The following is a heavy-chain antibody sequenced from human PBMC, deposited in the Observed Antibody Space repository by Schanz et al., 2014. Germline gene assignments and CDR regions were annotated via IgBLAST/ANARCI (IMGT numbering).Heavy chain of an antibody. J-gene: IGHJ6*02. CDR2: ISHSGGSK. V-gene: IGHV3-23*01. Sequence: DVQLLESAGGLVQPGGSLRLSCAASGFTFNSYAMTWVRQAPGKGLEWVSSISHSGGSKYYADSVKGRFTISRDNSENTLYLQMNSLSADDTAVFYCAKGMGYCSGGTCYDYYYYGLDVWGQGTTVTVSS. CDR1: GFTFNSYA. CDR3: AKGMGYCSGGTCYDYYYYGLDV. D-gene: IGHD2-15*01.